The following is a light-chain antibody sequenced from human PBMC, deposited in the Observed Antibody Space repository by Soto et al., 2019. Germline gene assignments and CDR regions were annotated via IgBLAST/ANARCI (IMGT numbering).Light chain of an antibody. J-gene: IGLJ1*01. CDR1: SSDVGGYNY. CDR2: EVS. CDR3: SSYTSSSTLV. V-gene: IGLV2-14*01. Sequence: QSALTQPASVSGSPGQSITISCTGTSSDVGGYNYVSWYQQHPGKAPKLMIFEVSNRPSGVSIRFSGSKSGNTASLTISGLQAEDEADYCCSSYTSSSTLVFGIGTKVTVL.